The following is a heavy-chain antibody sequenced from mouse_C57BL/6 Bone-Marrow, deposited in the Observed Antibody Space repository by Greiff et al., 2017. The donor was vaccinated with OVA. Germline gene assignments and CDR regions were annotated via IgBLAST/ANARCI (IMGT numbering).Heavy chain of an antibody. V-gene: IGHV1-5*01. Sequence: EVQLQQSGTVLARPGASVKMSCKTSGYTFTSYWMHWVKQRPGQGLEWIGAIYTGNSDTSYNQKFKGKAKLTAVTSASTAYMELSSLTNEDSAVYYCTRSYYYGSSFFAYWGQGTLVTVSA. D-gene: IGHD1-1*01. CDR3: TRSYYYGSSFFAY. J-gene: IGHJ3*01. CDR2: IYTGNSDT. CDR1: GYTFTSYW.